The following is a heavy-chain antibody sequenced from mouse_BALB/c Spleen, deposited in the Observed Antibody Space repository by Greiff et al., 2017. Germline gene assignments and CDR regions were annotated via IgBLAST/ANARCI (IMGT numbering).Heavy chain of an antibody. Sequence: EVQLVESGGGLVKPGGSLKLSCAASGFTFSDYYMYWVRQTPEKRLEWVATISDGGSYTYYPDSVKGRFTISRDNATTNLYLQMSSLKSEDTAVYYCARDGGIYYGYGDYWGQGTTLTVSS. CDR1: GFTFSDYY. CDR3: ARDGGIYYGYGDY. D-gene: IGHD2-2*01. V-gene: IGHV5-4*02. J-gene: IGHJ2*01. CDR2: ISDGGSYT.